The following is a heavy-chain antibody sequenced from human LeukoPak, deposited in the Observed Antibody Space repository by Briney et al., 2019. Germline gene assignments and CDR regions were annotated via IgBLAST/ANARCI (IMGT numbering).Heavy chain of an antibody. CDR3: ARSLTTGYSSSWCTPLGGYYYYYGMGV. CDR1: GYTFTSYD. V-gene: IGHV1-8*01. D-gene: IGHD6-13*01. Sequence: GASVKVSCKASGYTFTSYDINWVRQATGQGLEWMGWMNPNSGNTGYAQKFQGRVTMTRNTSISTAYMELSSLRSEDTAVYYCARSLTTGYSSSWCTPLGGYYYYYGMGVWGQGTTVTVSS. J-gene: IGHJ6*02. CDR2: MNPNSGNT.